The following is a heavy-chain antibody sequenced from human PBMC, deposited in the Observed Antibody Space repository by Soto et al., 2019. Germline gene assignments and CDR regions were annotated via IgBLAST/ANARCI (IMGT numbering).Heavy chain of an antibody. CDR2: FYTSGSTNT. Sequence: SETLSLTCTVAGGSISSYHWSWIRQTAGRRLEWIGRFYTSGSTNTYYNPSLKSRVTMSVDTSKNQFSLEMTSVTAADTAVYYCARGLALGDDILTGYPLYYYYYGMDVWGQGTTVTVSS. CDR3: ARGLALGDDILTGYPLYYYYYGMDV. J-gene: IGHJ6*02. CDR1: GGSISSYH. D-gene: IGHD3-9*01. V-gene: IGHV4-4*07.